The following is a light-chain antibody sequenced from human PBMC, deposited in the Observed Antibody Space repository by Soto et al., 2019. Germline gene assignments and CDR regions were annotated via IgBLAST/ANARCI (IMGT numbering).Light chain of an antibody. V-gene: IGKV1-39*01. J-gene: IGKJ1*01. CDR3: QQNYSATWT. Sequence: DIQMTQSPSSLSASVGSRVTITCRESQSISSYLNAYQQKPGKAPKLLIYAASSLQSGGPSRFSGTGAGTDFTLTISSLQPEDVATYYCQQNYSATWTFGQGTKVDIK. CDR2: AAS. CDR1: QSISSY.